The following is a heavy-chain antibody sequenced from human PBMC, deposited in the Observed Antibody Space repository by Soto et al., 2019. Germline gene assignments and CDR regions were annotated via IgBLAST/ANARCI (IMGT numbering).Heavy chain of an antibody. J-gene: IGHJ6*02. CDR2: IRDRAYGGTT. CDR1: GFTFRDYA. CDR3: TKDRTIGGSNYYYYYGMDV. Sequence: GGSLRLSCTASGFTFRDYALSWVRQAPGKGLEWVSFIRDRAYGGTTEYAASVKGRFTISRDDSSSIAYLQMDSLKTEDTAVYYCTKDRTIGGSNYYYYYGMDVWGQGTTVTVSS. V-gene: IGHV3-49*04.